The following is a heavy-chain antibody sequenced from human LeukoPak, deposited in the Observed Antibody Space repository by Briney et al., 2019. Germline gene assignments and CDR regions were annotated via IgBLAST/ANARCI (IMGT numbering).Heavy chain of an antibody. CDR1: GGSISSYY. V-gene: IGHV4-34*01. CDR2: INHSGST. Sequence: SETVSLTCTVSGGSISSYYWSWIRQPPGKGLEWIGEINHSGSTNYNPSLKSRVTISVDTSKNQFSLKLSSVTAADTAVYYCARGPHTGVNYYDSSGYYYWGQGTLVTVSS. D-gene: IGHD3-22*01. CDR3: ARGPHTGVNYYDSSGYYY. J-gene: IGHJ4*02.